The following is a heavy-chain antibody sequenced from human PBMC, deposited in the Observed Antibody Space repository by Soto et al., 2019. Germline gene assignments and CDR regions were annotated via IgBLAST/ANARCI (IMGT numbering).Heavy chain of an antibody. V-gene: IGHV4-61*08. CDR1: GGSISSGGYY. Sequence: SETLSLTCTVAGGSISSGGYYWSWIRQPPGKGLEWIGYIYYSGSTNYNPSLKSRVTISVDTSKNQFSLKLSSVTAADTAVYYCARGALRYFDWPSRYFDYWGQGTLVTVSS. J-gene: IGHJ4*02. CDR3: ARGALRYFDWPSRYFDY. CDR2: IYYSGST. D-gene: IGHD3-9*01.